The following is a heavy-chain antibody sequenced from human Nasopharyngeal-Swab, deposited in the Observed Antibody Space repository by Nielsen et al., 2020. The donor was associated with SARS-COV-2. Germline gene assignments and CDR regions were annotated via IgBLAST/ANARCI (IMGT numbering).Heavy chain of an antibody. Sequence: SETLSLTCSVSGYSISSNYSWDWIRQPPGKGLEWIGSIYYSGTTYYNPSLKSRVTISVDTSKNQFSLKLNSATAADTAVYYCARWSSWYNWLDPWGQGTQVIVSS. CDR3: ARWSSWYNWLDP. V-gene: IGHV4-38-2*02. CDR2: IYYSGTT. J-gene: IGHJ5*02. CDR1: GYSISSNYS. D-gene: IGHD6-13*01.